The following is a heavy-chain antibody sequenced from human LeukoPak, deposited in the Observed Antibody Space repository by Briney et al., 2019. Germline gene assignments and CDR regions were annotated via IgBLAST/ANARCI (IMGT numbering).Heavy chain of an antibody. CDR2: IYTSGST. V-gene: IGHV4-4*07. Sequence: PSETLSLTCTVSGGSISSHYWSWIRQPAGKGLEWIGRIYTSGSTNYNPSLKSRVTMSVDTSKNQFSLKPSSVTAADTAVYYCARVNSYYYDSSGYYIFDYWGQGTLGTVSS. CDR1: GGSISSHY. D-gene: IGHD3-22*01. CDR3: ARVNSYYYDSSGYYIFDY. J-gene: IGHJ4*02.